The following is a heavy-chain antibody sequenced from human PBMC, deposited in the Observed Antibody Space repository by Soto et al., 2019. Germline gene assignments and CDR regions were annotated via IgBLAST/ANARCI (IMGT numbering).Heavy chain of an antibody. D-gene: IGHD2-2*01. CDR1: GGSISSGSYY. CDR3: ARLIHCKTTSCYFDY. Sequence: SETRSLTCTVAGGSISSGSYYWAWVRQPPGKGLEGIGSVYYSGTTYYNPSLKSRVTISEDTSKNQFSLKLSSVTAADTAVFYCARLIHCKTTSCYFDYWGQGTLVTVSS. V-gene: IGHV4-39*01. CDR2: VYYSGTT. J-gene: IGHJ4*02.